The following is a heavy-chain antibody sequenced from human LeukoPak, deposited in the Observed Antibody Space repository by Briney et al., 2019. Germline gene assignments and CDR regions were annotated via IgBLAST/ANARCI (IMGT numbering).Heavy chain of an antibody. J-gene: IGHJ4*02. V-gene: IGHV3-74*03. CDR2: ISTDGSST. CDR1: GFTFSSYW. D-gene: IGHD2-2*01. CDR3: ARDRYCTTTRCSDY. Sequence: GGSLRLSCAASGFTFSSYWMHWVRQAPGKGLVWVSRISTDGSSTTYADSVKGRFTISRDNAKNTLYLEMNSLRAEDTAVYYCARDRYCTTTRCSDYWGQGTLVTVSS.